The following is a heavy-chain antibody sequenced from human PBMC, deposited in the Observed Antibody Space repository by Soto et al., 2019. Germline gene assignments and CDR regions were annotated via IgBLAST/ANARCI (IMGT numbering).Heavy chain of an antibody. D-gene: IGHD1-1*01. CDR3: ARHRIEVVWRGFDY. CDR1: GGSISSSTYS. Sequence: PSETLSLTCTVSGGSISSSTYSWGWIRQSPGKGLEWIASINFSGTTYHNPSLKSRVSISADTSKKQLSLKLSSVTAADAAVYYCARHRIEVVWRGFDYWGQGRPVTVSS. V-gene: IGHV4-39*01. CDR2: INFSGTT. J-gene: IGHJ4*02.